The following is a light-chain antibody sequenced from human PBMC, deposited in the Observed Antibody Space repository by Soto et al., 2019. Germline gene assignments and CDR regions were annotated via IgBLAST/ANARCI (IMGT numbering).Light chain of an antibody. V-gene: IGKV2-28*01. CDR3: MQALQTAIT. CDR2: LGS. CDR1: QSLLHSNGYNY. Sequence: DILMLQSKLSLPVTPGEPASISCRSSQSLLHSNGYNYLDWYLQKPGQSPQLLIYLGSNRASGVPDRFSGSGSGTDFTLKISRVEAEDVGVYYCMQALQTAITFGQGTRLEIK. J-gene: IGKJ5*01.